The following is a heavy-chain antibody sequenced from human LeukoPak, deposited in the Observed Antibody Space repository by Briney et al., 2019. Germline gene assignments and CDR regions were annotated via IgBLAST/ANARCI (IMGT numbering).Heavy chain of an antibody. V-gene: IGHV3-21*01. CDR1: GFTFSSYS. CDR3: ARRYYDSSGYYYAGEGYRYYYFDY. D-gene: IGHD3-22*01. J-gene: IGHJ4*02. Sequence: GSLRLSCAASGFTFSSYSMNWVRQAPGKGLEWVSSISSSSSYIYYSDSVKGRFTISRDNAKNQLYLQMNSLRAEDTAVYYCARRYYDSSGYYYAGEGYRYYYFDYWGQGTLVTVSS. CDR2: ISSSSSYI.